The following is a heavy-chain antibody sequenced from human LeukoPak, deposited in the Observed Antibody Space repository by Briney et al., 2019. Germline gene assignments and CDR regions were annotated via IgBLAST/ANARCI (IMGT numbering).Heavy chain of an antibody. CDR1: GGSISSYY. J-gene: IGHJ4*02. Sequence: SETLSLTCTVSGGSISSYYWSWIRQPPGKGLEWIGYIYYSGSTNYNPSLKSRVTISVDTSKNQFSLKLSSVTAADTAVYYCASLGGGNDPFDYWGQGTLVTVSS. V-gene: IGHV4-59*01. CDR2: IYYSGST. D-gene: IGHD1-1*01. CDR3: ASLGGGNDPFDY.